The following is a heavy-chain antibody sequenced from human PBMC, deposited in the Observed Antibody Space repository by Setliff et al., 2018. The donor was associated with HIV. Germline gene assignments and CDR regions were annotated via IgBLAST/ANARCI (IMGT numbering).Heavy chain of an antibody. CDR3: ARLRQWLAFFDS. V-gene: IGHV4-39*01. J-gene: IGHJ4*02. D-gene: IGHD6-19*01. CDR2: ISSSGNT. Sequence: PSETLSLTCTVSGGSISSGGYYWSWIRQHPGKGLEWIGSISSSGNTYYNPSLKSRVTTSVDTSQNQFSLKLTSVTAADTAVYYCARLRQWLAFFDSWGQGTLVTVSS. CDR1: GGSISSGGYY.